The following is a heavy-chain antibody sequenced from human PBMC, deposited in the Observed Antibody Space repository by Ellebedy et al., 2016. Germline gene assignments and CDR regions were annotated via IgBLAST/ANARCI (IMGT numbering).Heavy chain of an antibody. Sequence: GGSLRLSCAASGFTFSTAWMNWVRQAPGKGLEWVGRIKSKTDGGAADYAAPVKGRFTISRDGSKNTLYLQMNSLKTEDTAVYFCTTVYRYNYDSVWGQGTLVTVSS. J-gene: IGHJ4*02. D-gene: IGHD5-18*01. V-gene: IGHV3-15*01. CDR3: TTVYRYNYDSV. CDR2: IKSKTDGGAA. CDR1: GFTFSTAW.